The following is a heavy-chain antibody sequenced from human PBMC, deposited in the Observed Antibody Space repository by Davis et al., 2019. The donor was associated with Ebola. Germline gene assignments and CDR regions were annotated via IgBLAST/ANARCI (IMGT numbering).Heavy chain of an antibody. CDR2: INHSGST. V-gene: IGHV4-34*01. CDR1: GGSFSGYY. CDR3: ARGITIFGVVHEVDY. D-gene: IGHD3-3*01. J-gene: IGHJ4*02. Sequence: PSETLSLTCAVYGGSFSGYYWSWIRQPPGKGLEWIGEINHSGSTNYNPSLKSRVTISVDTSKNQFSLKLSSVTAADTAVYYCARGITIFGVVHEVDYWGQGTLVTVSS.